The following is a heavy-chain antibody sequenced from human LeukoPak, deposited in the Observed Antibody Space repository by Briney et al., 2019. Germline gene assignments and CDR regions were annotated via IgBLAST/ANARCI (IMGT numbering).Heavy chain of an antibody. CDR2: IKSKTDGGTT. CDR3: TTGVGYYDILTGYFISNLRGDCYFDY. CDR1: GFTFSNAW. D-gene: IGHD3-9*01. J-gene: IGHJ4*02. Sequence: PGGSLRLSCAASGFTFSNAWMSWVRQAPGKGLEWVGRIKSKTDGGTTDYAAPVKGRFTISRDDSKNTLYLQMNSLKTEDTAVYYCTTGVGYYDILTGYFISNLRGDCYFDYWGQGTLVTVSS. V-gene: IGHV3-15*01.